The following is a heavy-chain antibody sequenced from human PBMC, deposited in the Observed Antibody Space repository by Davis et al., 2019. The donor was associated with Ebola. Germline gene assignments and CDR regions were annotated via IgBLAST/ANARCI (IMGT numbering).Heavy chain of an antibody. V-gene: IGHV3-21*01. CDR2: ISSSSSYI. CDR1: GFTFSSYS. Sequence: PGGSLRLSCAASGFTFSSYSMNWVRQAPGKGLEWVSSISSSSSYIYYADSVKGRFTISRDNAKNSLYLQMNSLRAEDTAVYYCARAERDPREYSGYVGSFDYWGQGALVTVSS. CDR3: ARAERDPREYSGYVGSFDY. J-gene: IGHJ4*02. D-gene: IGHD5-12*01.